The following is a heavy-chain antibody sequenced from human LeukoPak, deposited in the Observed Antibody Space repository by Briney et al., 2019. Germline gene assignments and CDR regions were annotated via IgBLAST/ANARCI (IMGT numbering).Heavy chain of an antibody. Sequence: SETLSLTCAVSGGSISSSNWWSWVRQPPGQGLEWIGEIYHSGSTNYNPSLKSRVTIPVDKSKNQFSLKLSSVTAADTAVYYCARLHQLPYLLNYYGMDVWGQGTTVTVSS. V-gene: IGHV4-4*02. D-gene: IGHD2-2*01. J-gene: IGHJ6*02. CDR2: IYHSGST. CDR1: GGSISSSNW. CDR3: ARLHQLPYLLNYYGMDV.